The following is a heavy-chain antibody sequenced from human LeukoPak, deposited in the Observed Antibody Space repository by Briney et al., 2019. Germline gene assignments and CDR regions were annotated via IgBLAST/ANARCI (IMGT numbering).Heavy chain of an antibody. CDR3: IRGSGDY. CDR2: IRSKAYGGTT. Sequence: PGGSLRLSCTASGFTFGDYAMSWVRQAPGKGLEWVGFIRSKAYGGTTEYAASVKGRFSIPRDDSKTIAYLQMNSLQTEDTAVYYCIRGSGDYWGQGTLVTVSS. CDR1: GFTFGDYA. V-gene: IGHV3-49*04. J-gene: IGHJ4*02.